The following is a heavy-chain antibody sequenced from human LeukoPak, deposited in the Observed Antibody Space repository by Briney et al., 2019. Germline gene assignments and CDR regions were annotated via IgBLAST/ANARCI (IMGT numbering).Heavy chain of an antibody. CDR3: AKSSSSWSYYFNY. Sequence: GGSLRLSCAASGFTFSGYAMAWVRQAPGKGLEWVSSITITGSSPSYADSVKGRFTVSRDNSKNTLYLQMNSLRAEDTAVYFCAKSSSSWSYYFNYWGQGTLVTVSS. J-gene: IGHJ4*02. CDR2: ITITGSSP. V-gene: IGHV3-23*01. D-gene: IGHD6-13*01. CDR1: GFTFSGYA.